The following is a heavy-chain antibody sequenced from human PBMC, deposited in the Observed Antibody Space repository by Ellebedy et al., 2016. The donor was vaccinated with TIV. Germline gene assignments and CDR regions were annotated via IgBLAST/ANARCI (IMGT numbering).Heavy chain of an antibody. CDR3: VRDLTNYGSSSY. CDR2: MNPNSGDT. Sequence: AASVKVSCKASGYTFTSYDINWVRQATGQGLEWMGWMNPNSGDTAYAQNLQGRVTVTGDTSISTAYMELSRLISDDTAVYYCVRDLTNYGSSSYWGQGTLVTVSS. CDR1: GYTFTSYD. V-gene: IGHV1-8*01. D-gene: IGHD3-22*01. J-gene: IGHJ4*02.